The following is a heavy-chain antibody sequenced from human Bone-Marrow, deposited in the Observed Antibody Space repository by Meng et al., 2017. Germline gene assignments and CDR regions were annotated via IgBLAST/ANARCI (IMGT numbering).Heavy chain of an antibody. CDR3: AGVGTMVRGTDY. Sequence: SETLSLTCTVSGGSISSGGYYWSWIRQHPGKGLEWIGYIYYSGSTYYNPSLKSRVTISVGKFKNQFSLKLSSVTAADTAVYYCAGVGTMVRGTDYWGQGTLVTVSS. J-gene: IGHJ4*02. V-gene: IGHV4-31*03. CDR1: GGSISSGGYY. D-gene: IGHD3-10*01. CDR2: IYYSGST.